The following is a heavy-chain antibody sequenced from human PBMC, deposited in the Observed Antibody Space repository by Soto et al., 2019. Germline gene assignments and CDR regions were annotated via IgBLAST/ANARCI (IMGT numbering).Heavy chain of an antibody. V-gene: IGHV5-51*01. J-gene: IGHJ6*01. CDR2: IYPGDSDT. CDR3: ASHPAVDPDLFSSMPYYYGMDV. Sequence: PGESLKISCVGSGYSFTSYWIGWVRQLPGNGLEWMGIIYPGDSDTRYSPSFQGQVTISADKSISTAYLQWSSLKASDTAMYYCASHPAVDPDLFSSMPYYYGMDVCRQGTTVTVSS. D-gene: IGHD5-18*01. CDR1: GYSFTSYW.